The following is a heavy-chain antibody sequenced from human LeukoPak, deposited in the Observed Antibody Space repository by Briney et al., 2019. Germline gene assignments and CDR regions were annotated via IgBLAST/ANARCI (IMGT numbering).Heavy chain of an antibody. CDR1: GGSFSGYY. CDR2: INHSGST. J-gene: IGHJ4*02. Sequence: PSETLSLTCAVYGGSFSGYYWSWIRQPPGKGLEWIGEINHSGSTNYNPSLKSRVTISVDTSKNQFSLKLSSVTAADTAVYYCASRQPYYYGSGCYGERDWGQGTPVTVSS. V-gene: IGHV4-34*01. CDR3: ASRQPYYYGSGCYGERD. D-gene: IGHD3-10*01.